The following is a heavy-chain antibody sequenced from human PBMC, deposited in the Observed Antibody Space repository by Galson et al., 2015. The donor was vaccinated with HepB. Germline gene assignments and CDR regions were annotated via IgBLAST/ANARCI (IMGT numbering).Heavy chain of an antibody. D-gene: IGHD3-10*01. J-gene: IGHJ4*02. Sequence: SETLSLTCTVSGGSISSYYWSWIRQPPGKGLEWIGYIYYSGSTYYNPSLKSRVTISVDTSKNQFSLKLSSVTAADTAVYYCARGWGYYGSGQSNDYWGQGTLVTVSS. CDR3: ARGWGYYGSGQSNDY. CDR1: GGSISSYY. CDR2: IYYSGST. V-gene: IGHV4-59*12.